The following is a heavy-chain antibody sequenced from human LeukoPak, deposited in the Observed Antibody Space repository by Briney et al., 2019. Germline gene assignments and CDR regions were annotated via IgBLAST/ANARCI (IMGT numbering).Heavy chain of an antibody. CDR2: INPTGGST. Sequence: ASVKVSCKASGYTFTSYYMHWVRQAPGQGLEWMGLINPTGGSTGYAQKFQGRVTMTRDMSTSTDYMELRSLRSDDTAVYYCARLGYGDYVAYCYMDVWGKGTTVTVSS. CDR1: GYTFTSYY. CDR3: ARLGYGDYVAYCYMDV. V-gene: IGHV1-46*01. J-gene: IGHJ6*03. D-gene: IGHD4-17*01.